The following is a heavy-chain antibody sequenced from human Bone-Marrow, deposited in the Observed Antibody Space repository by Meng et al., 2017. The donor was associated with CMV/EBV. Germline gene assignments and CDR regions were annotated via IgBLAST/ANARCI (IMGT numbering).Heavy chain of an antibody. CDR3: ARAYRGARDY. Sequence: GGSLRLSCAASGFTFSSYWMSWVRQAPGKGLEWVASIKEDESEIYYLDLVKGRFTISRDNAKNSLYLQMDDLRAEDTAVYFSARAYRGARDYWGRGTLVTVSS. CDR2: IKEDESEI. CDR1: GFTFSSYW. D-gene: IGHD2-2*01. V-gene: IGHV3-7*04. J-gene: IGHJ4*02.